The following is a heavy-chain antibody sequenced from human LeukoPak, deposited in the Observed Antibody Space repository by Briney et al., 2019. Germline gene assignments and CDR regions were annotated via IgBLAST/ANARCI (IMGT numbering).Heavy chain of an antibody. CDR1: GFTFSSYA. CDR3: AKEASAGEGGYFDY. J-gene: IGHJ4*02. V-gene: IGHV3-30-3*01. D-gene: IGHD7-27*01. CDR2: ISYDGSNK. Sequence: GGSVRLSCAASGFTFSSYAMHWVRQAPGKGLEWVAVISYDGSNKYYADSVKGRFTISRDNSKNTLYLQMNSLRAEDTAVYYFAKEASAGEGGYFDYWGQGTLVTVSS.